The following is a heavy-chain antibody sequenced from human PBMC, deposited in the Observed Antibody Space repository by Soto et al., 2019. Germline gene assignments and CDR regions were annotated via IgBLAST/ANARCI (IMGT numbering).Heavy chain of an antibody. J-gene: IGHJ5*02. CDR1: GFTFSSYA. D-gene: IGHD5-12*01. CDR3: AKVGNVDIVATIFQDWFDP. V-gene: IGHV3-23*01. Sequence: PGGSLRLSCAASGFTFSSYAMSWVRQAPGKGLEWVSAISGSGGSTYYADSVKGRFTISRDNSKNTLYLQMNSLRAEDTAVYYCAKVGNVDIVATIFQDWFDPWGQGTLVTVSS. CDR2: ISGSGGST.